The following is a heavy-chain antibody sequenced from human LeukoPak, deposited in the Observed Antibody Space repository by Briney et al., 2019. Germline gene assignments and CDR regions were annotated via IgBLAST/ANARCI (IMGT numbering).Heavy chain of an antibody. CDR1: GVSISSSSYY. CDR2: IYYSGTT. CDR3: ARRSIAVAAWFDP. D-gene: IGHD6-19*01. Sequence: SETLSLTCTVSGVSISSSSYYWGWIRQPPGKGLEWIGSIYYSGTTYYNPSLKSRVTISVDTSKNQFSLKLSSVTAADTAVYYCARRSIAVAAWFDPWGQGTLVTVSS. V-gene: IGHV4-39*01. J-gene: IGHJ5*02.